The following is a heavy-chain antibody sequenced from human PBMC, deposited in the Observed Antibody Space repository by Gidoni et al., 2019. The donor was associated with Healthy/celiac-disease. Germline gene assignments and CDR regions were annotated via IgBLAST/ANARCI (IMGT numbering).Heavy chain of an antibody. Sequence: HLQLQESVPGLVTPSDTLSLTCTVSGGSISSSSYYWGWIRQPPGKGLEWIGSIYYSGSNYYKPSLKSRVTISVDTSKNQFSLKLSSVTAADKAVYYCARPRDYYDRFDYWGQGTLVTVSS. D-gene: IGHD3-22*01. J-gene: IGHJ4*02. CDR1: GGSISSSSYY. CDR3: ARPRDYYDRFDY. V-gene: IGHV4-39*01. CDR2: IYYSGSN.